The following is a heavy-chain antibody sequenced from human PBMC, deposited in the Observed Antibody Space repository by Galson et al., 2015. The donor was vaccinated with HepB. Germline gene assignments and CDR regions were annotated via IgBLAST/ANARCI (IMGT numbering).Heavy chain of an antibody. J-gene: IGHJ4*02. CDR3: ARGGDCGGGSCYFFDY. CDR2: INAGNGNT. V-gene: IGHV1-3*01. CDR1: GYTFTSYA. D-gene: IGHD2-15*01. Sequence: SVKVSCKASGYTFTSYAMHWVRQAPGQRLEWMGWINAGNGNTKYSQKFQGRVTITRDTSASTAYMELSSLRSEDTAVYYCARGGDCGGGSCYFFDYWGQGTLVTVSS.